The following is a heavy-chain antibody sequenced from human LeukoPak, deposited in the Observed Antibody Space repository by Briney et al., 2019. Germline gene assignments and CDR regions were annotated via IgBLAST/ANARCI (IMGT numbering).Heavy chain of an antibody. CDR1: GFTFSNYW. Sequence: PGGSLRLSCAASGFTFSNYWMHWVRQVPGKGLVWVSRINDDGRATFYADSVKVRFTISRDNAKNTLFLQINSLRAEDTAVYYCAREILAPGKTHDYWGQGTLVTVSS. CDR2: INDDGRAT. V-gene: IGHV3-74*01. CDR3: AREILAPGKTHDY. J-gene: IGHJ4*02.